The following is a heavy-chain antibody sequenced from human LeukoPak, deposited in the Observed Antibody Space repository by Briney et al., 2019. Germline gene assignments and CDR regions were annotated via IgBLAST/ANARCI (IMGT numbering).Heavy chain of an antibody. V-gene: IGHV3-30*04. CDR3: ARSYDSSGYYFDY. CDR1: GFTFSSCA. CDR2: VSSDGSNK. Sequence: PGGSLRLSCAASGFTFSSCAMHWVRQAPGKGLEWVAVVSSDGSNKYYADSVKGRFTISRDNSKNTLYLQMNSLRAEDTAVYYCARSYDSSGYYFDYWGQGTLVTVSS. J-gene: IGHJ4*02. D-gene: IGHD3-22*01.